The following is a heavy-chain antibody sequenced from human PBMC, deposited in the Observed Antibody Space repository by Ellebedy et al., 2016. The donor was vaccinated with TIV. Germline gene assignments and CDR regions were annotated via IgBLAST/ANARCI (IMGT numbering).Heavy chain of an antibody. CDR3: ARAPPSSTSPIDY. V-gene: IGHV1-18*01. J-gene: IGHJ4*02. D-gene: IGHD2-2*01. Sequence: ASVKVSCXASGYTFTSYGISWVRQAPGQGLEWMGWISAYNGNTNYAQKFQGRVTITRGTSASIAYMELGSLRSEDTAVYYCARAPPSSTSPIDYWGQGTLVTVSS. CDR1: GYTFTSYG. CDR2: ISAYNGNT.